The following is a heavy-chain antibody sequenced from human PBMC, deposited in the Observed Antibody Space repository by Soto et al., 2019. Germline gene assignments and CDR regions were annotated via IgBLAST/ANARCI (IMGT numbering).Heavy chain of an antibody. V-gene: IGHV5-10-1*01. CDR2: IDPTDSYT. J-gene: IGHJ4*02. CDR3: ARHFSYSSPSLDN. D-gene: IGHD6-6*01. Sequence: PGESLKISCKGSGYSFTNYWIGWVRQMPGKGLEWMGRIDPTDSYTIYSPSFQGHVTISADKSISTAYVQWSSLKASDTALYYCARHFSYSSPSLDNWGQGTLVTVSS. CDR1: GYSFTNYW.